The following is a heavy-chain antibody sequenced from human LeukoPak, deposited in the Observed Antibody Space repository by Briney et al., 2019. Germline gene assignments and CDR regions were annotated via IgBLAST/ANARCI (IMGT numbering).Heavy chain of an antibody. CDR1: GYSISSGYY. CDR3: ARATVRKQQWLEY. D-gene: IGHD6-19*01. V-gene: IGHV4-38-2*02. J-gene: IGHJ4*02. CDR2: IYHSGST. Sequence: PSETLSLTCTVSGYSISSGYYWGWIRQPPGKGLEWIGSIYHSGSTYYNPSLKSRVTISVDTSKNQFSLKLSSVTAADTAVYYCARATVRKQQWLEYWGQGTLVTVSS.